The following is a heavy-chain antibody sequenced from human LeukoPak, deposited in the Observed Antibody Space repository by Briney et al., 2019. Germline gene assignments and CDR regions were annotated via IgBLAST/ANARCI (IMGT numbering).Heavy chain of an antibody. CDR1: GFTFNTYG. CDR2: ISASGSNT. D-gene: IGHD6-19*01. Sequence: AGGSLRLSCAASGFTFNTYGMSWVRQAPGKGLEWVSVISASGSNTYYADSVKGRFTISRDNSKNTLYLEMNSLRAEDTAVYYCAKVLPQWLVRYGTFDYWGQGTLVTVSS. V-gene: IGHV3-23*01. CDR3: AKVLPQWLVRYGTFDY. J-gene: IGHJ4*02.